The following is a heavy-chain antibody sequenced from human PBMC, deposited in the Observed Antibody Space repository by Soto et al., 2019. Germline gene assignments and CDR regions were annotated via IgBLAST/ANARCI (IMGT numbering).Heavy chain of an antibody. CDR2: VSGRGGSK. J-gene: IGHJ6*01. CDR3: AKDSTVTTSLYFYYYGFDV. Sequence: WGSLRLSCTASGFTFNHYAMTWVRQAPGRGLEWVASVSGRGGSKKYADSVKGRFIISRDNSNSTLYLQMDSLGGEDTAVYYCAKDSTVTTSLYFYYYGFDVWGQGTTVTVSS. V-gene: IGHV3-23*01. D-gene: IGHD4-17*01. CDR1: GFTFNHYA.